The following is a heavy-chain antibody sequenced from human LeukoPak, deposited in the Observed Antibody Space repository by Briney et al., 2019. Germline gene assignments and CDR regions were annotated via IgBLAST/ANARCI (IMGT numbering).Heavy chain of an antibody. CDR2: IYPSGTT. CDR3: ARYYCSGGNCYGDY. V-gene: IGHV4-4*07. D-gene: IGHD2-15*01. Sequence: SETLSLTCSVSGVSVSSYYWSWIRLPAGKGLEWIGRIYPSGTTHYNPSLKSRITMSVDTSKNQFSLKLSSVTAADTALYYCARYYCSGGNCYGDYWGQGTLVTVSS. J-gene: IGHJ4*02. CDR1: GVSVSSYY.